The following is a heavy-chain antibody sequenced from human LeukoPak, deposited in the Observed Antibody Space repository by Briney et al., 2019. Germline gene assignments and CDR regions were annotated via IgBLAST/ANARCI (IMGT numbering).Heavy chain of an antibody. CDR1: GGSISSGGYY. J-gene: IGHJ4*02. CDR2: IYYSGST. CDR3: ARLHRAKPYYFGY. D-gene: IGHD1-14*01. Sequence: SETLSLTCTVSGGSISSGGYYWSWIRQHPGKGLEWIGYIYYSGSTYYNPSLKSRVTISVDTSKNQFSLKLSSVTAADTAVYYCARLHRAKPYYFGYWGQGTLVTVSS. V-gene: IGHV4-31*03.